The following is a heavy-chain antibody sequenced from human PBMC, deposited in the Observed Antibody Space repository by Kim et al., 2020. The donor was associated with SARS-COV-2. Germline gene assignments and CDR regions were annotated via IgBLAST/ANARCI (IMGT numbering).Heavy chain of an antibody. CDR3: ARDGDYPSSSFDY. D-gene: IGHD2-21*01. V-gene: IGHV1-69*13. CDR2: IIPIFGTA. CDR1: GGTFSSYA. Sequence: SVKVSCKASGGTFSSYAISWVRQAPGQGLEWMGGIIPIFGTANYAQKFQGRVTITADESTSTAYMELSSLRSEDTAVYYCARDGDYPSSSFDYWGQGTLVTVSS. J-gene: IGHJ4*02.